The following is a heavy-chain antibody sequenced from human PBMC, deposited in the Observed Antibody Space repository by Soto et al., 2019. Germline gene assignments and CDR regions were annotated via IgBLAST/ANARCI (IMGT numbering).Heavy chain of an antibody. J-gene: IGHJ4*02. CDR2: ISSSSSTK. D-gene: IGHD3-10*01. CDR3: ARDPGQITMVRGVSDY. CDR1: GFTFSSYS. Sequence: EVQLVESGGGLVQPGGSLRLSCAASGFTFSSYSMNWVRQAPGKGLEWVSYISSSSSTKYYADSVKGRFTISRDNAKNSLYLQMNILRDEDTAVYYCARDPGQITMVRGVSDYWGQGPLVAVSS. V-gene: IGHV3-48*02.